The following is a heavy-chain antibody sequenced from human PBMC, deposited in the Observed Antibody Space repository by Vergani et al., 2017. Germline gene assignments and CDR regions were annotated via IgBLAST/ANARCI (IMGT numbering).Heavy chain of an antibody. J-gene: IGHJ4*02. CDR3: AREQGYCSSTSCHDLDY. CDR1: GYTFTSYY. CDR2: INPSGGST. Sequence: QVQLVQSGAEVKKPGASVKVSCKASGYTFTSYYMHWVRQAPGQGLEWMGIINPSGGSTSYAQKFQGRVTMTRDTSTSTVYMELSSLRSEDTAVYYCAREQGYCSSTSCHDLDYWGQGTLVTVSS. V-gene: IGHV1-46*03. D-gene: IGHD2-2*01.